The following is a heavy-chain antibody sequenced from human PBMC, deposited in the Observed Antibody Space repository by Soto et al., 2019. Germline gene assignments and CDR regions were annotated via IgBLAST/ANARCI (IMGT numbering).Heavy chain of an antibody. CDR2: IWYDGSNK. D-gene: IGHD6-13*01. V-gene: IGHV3-33*01. J-gene: IGHJ1*01. CDR1: GFTFISLG. Sequence: QVQLVESGGGVVQPGRSLRLSCAASGFTFISLGLNWVRQAPAKGLEWVAVIWYDGSNKYYADSVKGRFTISRDNSKNTLYLQMNSLRAEDTAVYYCARDGSIAAAGTFSEYFQHWGQGTLVTVSS. CDR3: ARDGSIAAAGTFSEYFQH.